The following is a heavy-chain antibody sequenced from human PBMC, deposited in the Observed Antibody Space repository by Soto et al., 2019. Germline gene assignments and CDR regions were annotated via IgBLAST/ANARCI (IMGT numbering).Heavy chain of an antibody. CDR2: IYNGGST. Sequence: SETLSLTCTVSGGSISSGGYYWSWIRQYPGKGLEWIGYIYNGGSTYYNPSLKSRLTISVDTSKKQFSLKLSSVTAADTAVYYCARVLFQAFDYWGQGTLVTVSS. CDR1: GGSISSGGYY. J-gene: IGHJ4*02. D-gene: IGHD2-21*01. CDR3: ARVLFQAFDY. V-gene: IGHV4-31*03.